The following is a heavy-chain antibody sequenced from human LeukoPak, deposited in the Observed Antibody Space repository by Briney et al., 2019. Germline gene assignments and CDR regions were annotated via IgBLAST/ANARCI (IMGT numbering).Heavy chain of an antibody. CDR2: ISSSGSTI. CDR3: ARGFLGELLRRSRLGDAFDI. J-gene: IGHJ3*02. Sequence: GGSLRLSCAASGFTFSDYYMSWIRQAPGKGLEWVSYISSSGSTIYYADSVKGRFTISRDNAKNSLYLQMNSLRAEDTAVYYCARGFLGELLRRSRLGDAFDIWGQGTMVTVSS. V-gene: IGHV3-11*04. D-gene: IGHD1-26*01. CDR1: GFTFSDYY.